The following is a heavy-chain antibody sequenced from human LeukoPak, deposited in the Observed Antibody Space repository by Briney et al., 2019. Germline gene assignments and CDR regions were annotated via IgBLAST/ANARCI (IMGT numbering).Heavy chain of an antibody. CDR3: ARESPTGDYYFDY. CDR1: GFTFSDYY. CDR2: ISSSGSTI. Sequence: KPGGSLRLSCAASGFTFSDYYMSWIRQAPGKGLEGVSYISSSGSTIYYADSVKGRFTISRDNAKNSLYLQMNSLRAEDTAVYYCARESPTGDYYFDYWGQGTLVTVSS. V-gene: IGHV3-11*01. J-gene: IGHJ4*02. D-gene: IGHD3-16*01.